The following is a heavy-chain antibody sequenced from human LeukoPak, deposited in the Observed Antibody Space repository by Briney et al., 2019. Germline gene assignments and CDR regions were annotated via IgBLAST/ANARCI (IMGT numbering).Heavy chain of an antibody. CDR3: ARDRGYSSRWLAWFDP. D-gene: IGHD6-13*01. CDR1: GYSFTSYG. Sequence: GASVKVSCKASGYSFTSYGISWVRQAPGQGLERMGWISAYNGNTNYAQNLQGRVTMSTDTSTTTAYMELRSLRPDDTAVCYCARDRGYSSRWLAWFDPWGQGTLVTVSS. CDR2: ISAYNGNT. J-gene: IGHJ5*02. V-gene: IGHV1-18*04.